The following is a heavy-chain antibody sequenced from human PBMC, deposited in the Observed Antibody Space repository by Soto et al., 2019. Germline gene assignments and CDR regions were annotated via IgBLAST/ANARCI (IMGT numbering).Heavy chain of an antibody. D-gene: IGHD3-22*01. CDR2: ISAYNGNT. J-gene: IGHJ4*02. Sequence: ASVKVSCKASGYTFTSYGISWVRQAPGQGLEWMGWISAYNGNTNYAQKLQGRVTMTTDTSTSAAYMELRSLRSDDTAVYYCARDREYYYDSSGYDFDYWGQGTLVTVSS. CDR1: GYTFTSYG. CDR3: ARDREYYYDSSGYDFDY. V-gene: IGHV1-18*04.